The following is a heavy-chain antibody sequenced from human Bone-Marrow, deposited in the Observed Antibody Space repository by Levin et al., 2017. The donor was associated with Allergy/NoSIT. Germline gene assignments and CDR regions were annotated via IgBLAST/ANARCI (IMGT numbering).Heavy chain of an antibody. CDR1: GFSLSTDGMR. V-gene: IGHV2-70*04. CDR2: IDLDDDK. D-gene: IGHD3-16*01. CDR3: AWGCRNAGYYMDV. J-gene: IGHJ6*03. Sequence: SGPTLVKPTQTLTLTCTFSGFSLSTDGMRVSWIRQTPGKALEWLARIDLDDDKFYSSSRKDRLTISRDTSKNQVILTMTSMDTVDTGTYYCAWGCRNAGYYMDVWGKGTTVTVSS.